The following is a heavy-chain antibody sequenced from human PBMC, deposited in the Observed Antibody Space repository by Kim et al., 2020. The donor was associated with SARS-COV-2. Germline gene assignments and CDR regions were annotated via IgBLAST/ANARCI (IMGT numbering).Heavy chain of an antibody. Sequence: GGSLRLSCAASGFTFSTNGMHWVRQAPGKGPEWVAVISYDGNTKYYGDSVKGRFTISRDNSKTTLYLQMNSLRAEDTAVYYCAKSMIRGTTPFDYWGQGTLVTVSS. J-gene: IGHJ4*02. CDR1: GFTFSTNG. CDR2: ISYDGNTK. V-gene: IGHV3-30*18. D-gene: IGHD3-10*01. CDR3: AKSMIRGTTPFDY.